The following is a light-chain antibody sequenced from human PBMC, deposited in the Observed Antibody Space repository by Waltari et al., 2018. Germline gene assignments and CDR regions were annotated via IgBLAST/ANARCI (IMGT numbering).Light chain of an antibody. V-gene: IGKV3-11*01. CDR2: DAS. CDR3: QHRSNWPSLT. J-gene: IGKJ4*01. Sequence: EIVLTQSPATLSLSPGERATLSCSASQSVSSSLAWYQQKGGQAPRLLIYDASNRAAGIPARFSGSGSGTDFTLTISSLEPEDFTVYYCQHRSNWPSLTFGGGTKVEI. CDR1: QSVSSS.